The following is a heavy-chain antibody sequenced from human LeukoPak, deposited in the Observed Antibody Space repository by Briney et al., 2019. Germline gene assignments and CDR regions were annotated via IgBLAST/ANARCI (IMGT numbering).Heavy chain of an antibody. CDR3: AAPGDSSSWKISGAFDI. Sequence: GTSVKVSCKAPGFTFTSSAMQWVRQARGQRLEWIGWIVVGSGNTNYAQKFQERVTITRDMSTSTAYMELSSLRSEDTAVYYCAAPGDSSSWKISGAFDIWGQGTMVTVSS. V-gene: IGHV1-58*02. CDR1: GFTFTSSA. CDR2: IVVGSGNT. J-gene: IGHJ3*02. D-gene: IGHD6-13*01.